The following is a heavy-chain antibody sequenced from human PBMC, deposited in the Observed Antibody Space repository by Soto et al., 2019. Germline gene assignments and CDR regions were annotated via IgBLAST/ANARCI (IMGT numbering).Heavy chain of an antibody. CDR2: IKQDGSEK. V-gene: IGHV3-7*04. J-gene: IGHJ4*02. Sequence: EVQLVESGGGLVQPGGSLRLSCATSGFTFSTFWMGWVRQVPGKGLEWMANIKQDGSEKSYADSVKGRFTISRDNARTSLYLQMDGLRGEDTAVYFCARENYFVYWGRGTLVTVSS. CDR3: ARENYFVY. CDR1: GFTFSTFW.